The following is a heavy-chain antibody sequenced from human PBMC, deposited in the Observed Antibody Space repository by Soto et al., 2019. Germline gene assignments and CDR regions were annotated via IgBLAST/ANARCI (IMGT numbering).Heavy chain of an antibody. J-gene: IGHJ4*02. V-gene: IGHV3-23*01. D-gene: IGHD3-16*01. CDR3: ARGAVMPDS. CDR1: GFTFDSFA. CDR2: ISASGGST. Sequence: GGSLRLSCAASGFTFDSFAMTWVRQAPGKGLEWVSAISASGGSTFYADSVKGRFTISRDSSKNTLYLQMNSLRAEDTAVYYCARGAVMPDSWGQGTLVTVS.